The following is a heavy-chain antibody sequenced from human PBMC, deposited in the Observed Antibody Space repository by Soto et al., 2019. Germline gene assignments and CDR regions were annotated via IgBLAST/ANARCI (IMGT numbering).Heavy chain of an antibody. J-gene: IGHJ4*02. V-gene: IGHV3-23*01. D-gene: IGHD3-16*01. CDR3: ARGAVMPDS. CDR1: GFTFDSFA. CDR2: ISASGGST. Sequence: GGSLRLSCAASGFTFDSFAMTWVRQAPGKGLEWVSAISASGGSTFYADSVKGRFTISRDSSKNTLYLQMNSLRAEDTAVYYCARGAVMPDSWGQGTLVTVS.